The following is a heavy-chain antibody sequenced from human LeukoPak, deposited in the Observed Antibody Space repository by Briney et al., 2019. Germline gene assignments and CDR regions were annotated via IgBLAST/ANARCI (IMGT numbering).Heavy chain of an antibody. Sequence: SETLSLTCTVSGGSISSSSYYWGWTRQPPGKGLAWIASMYYSGSTYYNPSLKSRVTISVDTSKNQFSLKLSSVTAADTAVYYCARPRITIFGVSPWFDPWGQGTLVTVSS. CDR1: GGSISSSSYY. V-gene: IGHV4-39*01. D-gene: IGHD3-3*01. J-gene: IGHJ5*02. CDR3: ARPRITIFGVSPWFDP. CDR2: MYYSGST.